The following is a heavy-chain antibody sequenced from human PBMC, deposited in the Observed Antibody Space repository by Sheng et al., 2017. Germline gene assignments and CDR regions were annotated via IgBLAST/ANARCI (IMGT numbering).Heavy chain of an antibody. J-gene: IGHJ4*01. CDR1: GFTFSNYA. V-gene: IGHV3-23*04. Sequence: EVQLVESGGGLIQPGGSLRLSCAASGFTFSNYAMSWVRQAPGKGLDWVSTISRSGSNTYYADSVKGRFTISRDNSMNTLFLQLNSLRVEDTAVYFCARTSGNFILAYFDYCSQRNAGHR. CDR3: ARTSGNFILAYFDY. D-gene: IGHD3-9*01. CDR2: ISRSGSNT.